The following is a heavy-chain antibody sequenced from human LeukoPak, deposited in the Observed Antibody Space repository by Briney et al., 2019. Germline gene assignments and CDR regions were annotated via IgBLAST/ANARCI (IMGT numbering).Heavy chain of an antibody. V-gene: IGHV3-23*01. J-gene: IGHJ5*02. CDR1: GFTFSNYG. CDR3: AKRGNAISFFDP. CDR2: LSDSGDIT. D-gene: IGHD2/OR15-2a*01. Sequence: GGSLRLSCAASGFTFSNYGMYWVRQAPGKGLEWVSGLSDSGDITYYTDSVKGRFTISRDNSKNTLYLEMNNLRAEDTALYYCAKRGNAISFFDPWGQGTLVTVSS.